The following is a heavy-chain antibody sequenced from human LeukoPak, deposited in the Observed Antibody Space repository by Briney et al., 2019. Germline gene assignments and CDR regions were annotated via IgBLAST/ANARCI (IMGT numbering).Heavy chain of an antibody. CDR3: ARMYYYGSGSYITPYNWSDP. Sequence: SETLSLTWTVSGGSISSYYWSWIRQPAWKGLEWIGRIYTSGSTNYNPSLKSRVTMSVDTSKNQFSLKLSSVTAADTAVYYCARMYYYGSGSYITPYNWSDPWGQGTLVTVSS. D-gene: IGHD3-10*01. CDR2: IYTSGST. CDR1: GGSISSYY. J-gene: IGHJ5*02. V-gene: IGHV4-4*07.